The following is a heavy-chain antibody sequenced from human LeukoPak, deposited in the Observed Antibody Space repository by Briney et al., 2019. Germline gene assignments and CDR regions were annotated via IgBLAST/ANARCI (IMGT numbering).Heavy chain of an antibody. V-gene: IGHV1-69*13. J-gene: IGHJ6*02. CDR2: IIPIFGTA. D-gene: IGHD3-3*01. Sequence: GASVKVSCKASGYTFTSYAISWVRQAPGQGLEWMGGIIPIFGTANYAQKFQGRVTITADESTSTAYMELSSLRSEDTAVYYCARAVSIFGVVILYYYYCMDVWGQGTTVTVSS. CDR1: GYTFTSYA. CDR3: ARAVSIFGVVILYYYYCMDV.